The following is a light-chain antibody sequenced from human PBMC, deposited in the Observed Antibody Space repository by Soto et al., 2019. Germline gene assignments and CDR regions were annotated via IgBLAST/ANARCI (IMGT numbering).Light chain of an antibody. CDR2: AAS. CDR3: QQRSNWPRT. CDR1: QSISSY. J-gene: IGKJ1*01. V-gene: IGKV1-39*01. Sequence: DIQMTQSPSSLSASVGDRVTITCRASQSISSYLNWYQQKPGKAPKLLIYAASSLQSGVPSRFSGSGSGTDFTLTISRLEPEDFAVYYCQQRSNWPRTFGQGTKVDI.